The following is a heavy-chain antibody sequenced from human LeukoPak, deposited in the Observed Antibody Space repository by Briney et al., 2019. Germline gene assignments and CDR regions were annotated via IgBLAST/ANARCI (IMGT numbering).Heavy chain of an antibody. CDR1: GFTFSSYS. V-gene: IGHV3-48*01. J-gene: IGHJ6*02. CDR2: ISSSSSTI. CDR3: AKPDRITIFGVVIYPMDV. D-gene: IGHD3-3*01. Sequence: GGSLRLSCAASGFTFSSYSMNWVRQAPGRGLEWVSYISSSSSTIYYADSVKGRFTISRDNSKNTLYLQMNSLRAEDTAVYYCAKPDRITIFGVVIYPMDVWGQGTTVTVSS.